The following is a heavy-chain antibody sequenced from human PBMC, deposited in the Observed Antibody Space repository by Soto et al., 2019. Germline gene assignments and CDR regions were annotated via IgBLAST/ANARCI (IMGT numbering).Heavy chain of an antibody. Sequence: EVQLVESGGGLVQPGRSLRLSCAASGFTFDDYAMHWVRQAPGKGLEWVSGISWNSGSIGYADSVKGRFTISRDNAKNSLYLQMNSLRAEDTALYYCAKAPTRYYYYGMDVWCQGTTVTVSS. V-gene: IGHV3-9*01. CDR3: AKAPTRYYYYGMDV. CDR2: ISWNSGSI. J-gene: IGHJ6*02. CDR1: GFTFDDYA.